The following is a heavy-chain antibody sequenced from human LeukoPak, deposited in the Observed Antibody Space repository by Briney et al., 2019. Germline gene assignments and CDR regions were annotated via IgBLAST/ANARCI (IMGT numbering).Heavy chain of an antibody. CDR2: IKSKTDDGTT. CDR1: GFTFSSYW. CDR3: TTHVDTAMVRGDY. D-gene: IGHD5-18*01. V-gene: IGHV3-15*01. Sequence: PGGSLRLSCAASGFTFSSYWMSWVRQAPGKGLEWVGRIKSKTDDGTTDYAAPVKGRFTISRDDSKNTLYLQMNSLKTEDTAVYYCTTHVDTAMVRGDYWGQGTLVTVSS. J-gene: IGHJ4*02.